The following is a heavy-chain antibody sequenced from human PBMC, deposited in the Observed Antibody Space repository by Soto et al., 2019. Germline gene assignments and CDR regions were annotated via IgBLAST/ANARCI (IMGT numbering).Heavy chain of an antibody. CDR2: ISHDGTNR. Sequence: GGSLRLSCAVSGFIFNKYGIYWVRQAPGKGLEWVALISHDGTNRYYADSVKGRFTISRDNSKDTLYLQMNSLRAEDTAVYYCAKCGTTLAYPPDYWGQGTLVTVSS. V-gene: IGHV3-30*18. J-gene: IGHJ4*02. D-gene: IGHD4-17*01. CDR1: GFIFNKYG. CDR3: AKCGTTLAYPPDY.